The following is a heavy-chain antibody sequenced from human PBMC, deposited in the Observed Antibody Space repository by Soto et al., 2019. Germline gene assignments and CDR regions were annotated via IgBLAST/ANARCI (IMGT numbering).Heavy chain of an antibody. CDR2: INPNSGGT. V-gene: IGHV1-2*02. D-gene: IGHD3-22*01. J-gene: IGHJ5*02. CDR1: GYTFTGYY. Sequence: ASVKVSCKAYGYTFTGYYMHWVRQAPGQGLEWMGWINPNSGGTNYAQKFQGRVTMTRDTSISTAYMELSRLRSDDTAVYYCARGHVEYYDSSGYYYWYWFDPWGQGTLVTVSS. CDR3: ARGHVEYYDSSGYYYWYWFDP.